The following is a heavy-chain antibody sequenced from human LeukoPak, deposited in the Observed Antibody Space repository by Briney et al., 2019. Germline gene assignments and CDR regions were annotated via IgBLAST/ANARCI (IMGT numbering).Heavy chain of an antibody. J-gene: IGHJ4*02. Sequence: SETLSLTCTVSGSSISSSSYYWGWIRQPPGKGLEWIGSIYYSGSTYYNPSLKSRVTISVDTSKNQFSLKLSSVTAADTAVYYCARDWNLGSRDHPFDYWGQGTLVTVSS. CDR3: ARDWNLGSRDHPFDY. CDR2: IYYSGST. V-gene: IGHV4-39*07. CDR1: GSSISSSSYY. D-gene: IGHD6-13*01.